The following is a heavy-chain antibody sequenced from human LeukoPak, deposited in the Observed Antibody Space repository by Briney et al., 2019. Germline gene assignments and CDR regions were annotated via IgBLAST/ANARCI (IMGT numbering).Heavy chain of an antibody. D-gene: IGHD3-9*01. CDR1: GFTFSSYA. Sequence: TGGSLRLSCAASGFTFSSYAMSWVRQAPGKGLEWVSAISGSGGSTYYADSVKGRFTISRDNSKNTLYLQMNSLRAEDTAVYYCAKAKYDILTGYLYWGQGTLVTVSS. CDR3: AKAKYDILTGYLY. J-gene: IGHJ4*02. CDR2: ISGSGGST. V-gene: IGHV3-23*01.